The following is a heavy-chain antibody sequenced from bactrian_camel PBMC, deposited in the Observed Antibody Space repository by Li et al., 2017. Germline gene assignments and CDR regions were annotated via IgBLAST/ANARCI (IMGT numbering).Heavy chain of an antibody. J-gene: IGHJ6*01. CDR1: GFTFSSYD. Sequence: HVQLVESGGGLVQPGGSLRLSCAASGFTFSSYDMVWVRQAPGKGLEWVSSIHRDGTNTYSADSVKGRFTISRDNAKNTVYLQMNSLKSEDTAIYSCAAALGGGVCSTRFIDWWRDFAYWGQGTQVTVS. D-gene: IGHD7*01. CDR3: AAALGGGVCSTRFIDWWRDFAY. V-gene: IGHV3-2*01. CDR2: IHRDGTNT.